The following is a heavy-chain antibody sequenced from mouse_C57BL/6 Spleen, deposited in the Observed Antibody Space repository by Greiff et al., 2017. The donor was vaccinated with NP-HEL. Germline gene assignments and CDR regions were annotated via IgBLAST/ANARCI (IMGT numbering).Heavy chain of an antibody. CDR1: GYTFTSYW. CDR3: ARRVYYDALDY. V-gene: IGHV1-53*01. CDR2: INPSNGGT. Sequence: VQLQQSGTELVKPGASVKLSCKASGYTFTSYWMHWVKQRPGQGLEWIGNINPSNGGTNYNEKFKSKATLTVDKSSSTAYMQRSSLTSEDSAVYECARRVYYDALDYWGQGTSVTVSS. J-gene: IGHJ4*01.